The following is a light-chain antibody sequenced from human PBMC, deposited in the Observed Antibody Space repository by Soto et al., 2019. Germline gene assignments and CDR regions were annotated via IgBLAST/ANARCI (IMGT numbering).Light chain of an antibody. CDR3: SSYAGSNNLV. Sequence: QSALTQPPSASGSPGQSVTISCTGTSSDVGSYNYVSWYQQNPGKVPKLIIYEVSKRPSGVPDRFSGSKSGNTASLTVSGLQAEDEADYYCSSYAGSNNLVFGGGTQLTVL. V-gene: IGLV2-8*01. CDR1: SSDVGSYNY. CDR2: EVS. J-gene: IGLJ3*02.